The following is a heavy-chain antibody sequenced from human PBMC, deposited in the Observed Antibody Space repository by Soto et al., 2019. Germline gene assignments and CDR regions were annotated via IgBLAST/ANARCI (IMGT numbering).Heavy chain of an antibody. CDR3: AKCYTCSNWNYEQYYFDY. J-gene: IGHJ4*02. CDR1: GFTFSSYA. CDR2: ISGSGGST. D-gene: IGHD1-7*01. V-gene: IGHV3-23*01. Sequence: PGGSLRLSCAASGFTFSSYAMSWVRQAPGKGLEWVSAISGSGGSTYYADSVKGRFTISRDNSKNTLYLQMNSLRAEDTAVYYCAKCYTCSNWNYEQYYFDYWGQGTLVTVSS.